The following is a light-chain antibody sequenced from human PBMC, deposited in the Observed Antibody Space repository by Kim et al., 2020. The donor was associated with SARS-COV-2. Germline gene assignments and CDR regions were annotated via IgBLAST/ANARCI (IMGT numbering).Light chain of an antibody. V-gene: IGLV2-11*01. J-gene: IGLJ1*01. Sequence: PGPSGTVSSPGTSSDVGGYNNVSWYQPHPGKAPKLMFYDVSKRPSGVPDRFSAAESGNTASLTISGRRAEDEADYSGYSYAGSSYVFGTGTKVTVL. CDR1: SSDVGGYNN. CDR3: YSYAGSSYV. CDR2: DVS.